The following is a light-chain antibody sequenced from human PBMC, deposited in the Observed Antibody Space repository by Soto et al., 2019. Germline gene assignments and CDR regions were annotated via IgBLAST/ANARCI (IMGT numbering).Light chain of an antibody. CDR3: QQYNAYSLYT. J-gene: IGKJ5*01. CDR2: DAS. CDR1: QSISSW. Sequence: DIQLTQSPSFLSASVGDRVTITCRASQSISSWLAWYQQKPGKAPKLLIYDASILASGVPSRFSGSGSGTEFTLTISSLQPDDFATYYCQQYNAYSLYTFGQGTRLEIK. V-gene: IGKV1-5*01.